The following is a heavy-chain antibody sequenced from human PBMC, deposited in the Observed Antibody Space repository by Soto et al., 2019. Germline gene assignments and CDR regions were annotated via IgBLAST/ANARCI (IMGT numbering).Heavy chain of an antibody. D-gene: IGHD2-2*01. V-gene: IGHV6-1*01. CDR2: TYYRSKWYN. CDR1: GDGVSSDSAA. CDR3: AREVRFYCSSINCFRPRFDP. J-gene: IGHJ5*02. Sequence: PSQTLSLTCAISGDGVSSDSAAWNWIRQSPSRGLEWLGRTYYRSKWYNDYAVSVKSRITINPDTSKNQFSLQLNSVTPEDTAVYYCAREVRFYCSSINCFRPRFDPWGQGTLVTVSS.